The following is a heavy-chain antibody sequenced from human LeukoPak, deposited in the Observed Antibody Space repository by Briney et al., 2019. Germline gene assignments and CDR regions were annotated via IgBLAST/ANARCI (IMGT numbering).Heavy chain of an antibody. J-gene: IGHJ5*02. D-gene: IGHD4-17*01. Sequence: SETLSLTCTVSGGSMSSYYWSWIRQPPGKGLEWIGYIYYSGSTNYNPSLKSRVTISVDTSKNQFSLKLSSVTAADTAVYYCARVGGTTVTTGGIYNWFDPWGQGTLVTVSS. V-gene: IGHV4-59*01. CDR3: ARVGGTTVTTGGIYNWFDP. CDR1: GGSMSSYY. CDR2: IYYSGST.